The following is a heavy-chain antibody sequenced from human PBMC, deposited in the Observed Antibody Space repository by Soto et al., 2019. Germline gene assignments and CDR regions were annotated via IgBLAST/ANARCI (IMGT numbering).Heavy chain of an antibody. CDR3: ARVPIPDGIVVLAAAIHFYGMDV. D-gene: IGHD2-2*01. Sequence: QVQLQESGPGMVKPSGTLSLTCAISGGSISSNNWWSWVRQPPGKGLEWIGEMHHSGSANYSPSRKSRVTISVDKSKNQFSLNLRSVTAADTAIYYWARVPIPDGIVVLAAAIHFYGMDVWGQGTTVTVSS. V-gene: IGHV4-4*02. J-gene: IGHJ6*02. CDR2: MHHSGSA. CDR1: GGSISSNNW.